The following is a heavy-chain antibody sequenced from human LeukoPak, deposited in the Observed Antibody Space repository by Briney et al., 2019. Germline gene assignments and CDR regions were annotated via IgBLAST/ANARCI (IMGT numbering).Heavy chain of an antibody. Sequence: GGSLRLSCAASGFTFSSYAMSWVRQAPGKGLEWVSAISGSGGSTYYADSVKGRFTISRDNSKNTLYLQMNSLRAEDTAVYYCASELSPTYYYDSSGYYHIDYWGQGTLVTVSS. J-gene: IGHJ4*02. CDR3: ASELSPTYYYDSSGYYHIDY. D-gene: IGHD3-22*01. V-gene: IGHV3-23*01. CDR2: ISGSGGST. CDR1: GFTFSSYA.